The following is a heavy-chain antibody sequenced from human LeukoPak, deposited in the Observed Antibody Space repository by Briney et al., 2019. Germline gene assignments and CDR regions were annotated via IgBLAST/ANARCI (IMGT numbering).Heavy chain of an antibody. CDR2: ISGSGGST. Sequence: GGSLRLSCAASGFTFSSYAMSWVRQAPGKGLEWVSAISGSGGSTYYADSVKGRFTIARDNSKNTLYLQMNSLRAEDTDIYYCAKVYLGYYDFWSGYDFDFWGQGTLVTVSS. V-gene: IGHV3-23*01. CDR3: AKVYLGYYDFWSGYDFDF. CDR1: GFTFSSYA. D-gene: IGHD3-3*01. J-gene: IGHJ4*02.